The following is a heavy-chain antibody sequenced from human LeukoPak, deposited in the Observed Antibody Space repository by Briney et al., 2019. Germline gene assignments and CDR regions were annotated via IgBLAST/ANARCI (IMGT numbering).Heavy chain of an antibody. Sequence: GESLKISCEGSGYSSSNYWIGWVRQMPGKGLEWMGIIYPGDYETRYSPSFQGLVTIPVDKSISTAYLQWSSLKASDTAMYYCAIPPGYCGNDCFFDHWGQGTLVTVSS. CDR3: AIPPGYCGNDCFFDH. J-gene: IGHJ4*02. CDR2: IYPGDYET. V-gene: IGHV5-51*01. CDR1: GYSSSNYW. D-gene: IGHD2-21*02.